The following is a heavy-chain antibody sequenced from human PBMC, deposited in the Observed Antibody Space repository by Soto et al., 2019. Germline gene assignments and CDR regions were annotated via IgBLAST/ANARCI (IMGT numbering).Heavy chain of an antibody. CDR2: SNAGNGTT. D-gene: IGHD2-15*01. CDR3: ARAVANLDYYYYGMDV. Sequence: GASVKVSCKTSGYTFTSYAMHWVRQAPGQRLEWMGWSNAGNGTTKYSQEFQGRVTITRDTSASTAYMELNSLRAEDTAVYYCARAVANLDYYYYGMDVWGQGTTVTVSS. J-gene: IGHJ6*02. V-gene: IGHV1-3*02. CDR1: GYTFTSYA.